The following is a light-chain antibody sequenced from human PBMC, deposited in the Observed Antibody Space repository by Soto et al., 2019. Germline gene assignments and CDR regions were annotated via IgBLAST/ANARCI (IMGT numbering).Light chain of an antibody. V-gene: IGKV3-20*01. J-gene: IGKJ1*01. Sequence: EIVLTQSPGTLSLSPGERAPLSCRASQSVSSDYLAWYQQRPGQAPRLLIYGASNRATGIPDKFSGSGSGTDFTITISRLEPEGSAVYYCQQYGTSPTFGQGTKVEIK. CDR2: GAS. CDR3: QQYGTSPT. CDR1: QSVSSDY.